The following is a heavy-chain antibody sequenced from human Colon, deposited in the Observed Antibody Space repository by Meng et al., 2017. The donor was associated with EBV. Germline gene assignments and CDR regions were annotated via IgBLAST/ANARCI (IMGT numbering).Heavy chain of an antibody. Sequence: LPVSVSGLVNPSQALSLICSVSGGSISGHYGGWIRQSPGRGLEWIGYVYYSGTTNYNPSLKSRVTMSVDTSKNNFSLKLSSVTAADTALYYCVRGSQVYYFESWGQGLLVTVSS. D-gene: IGHD2-8*01. CDR3: VRGSQVYYFES. J-gene: IGHJ4*02. V-gene: IGHV4-59*11. CDR1: GGSISGHY. CDR2: VYYSGTT.